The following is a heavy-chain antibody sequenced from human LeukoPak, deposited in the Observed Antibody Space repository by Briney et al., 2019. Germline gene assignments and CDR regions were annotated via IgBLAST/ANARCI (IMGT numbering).Heavy chain of an antibody. J-gene: IGHJ5*02. CDR1: GFTFSTYS. Sequence: PGGSLRLSCAASGFTFSTYSMNWVRQAPGKGLEWVSSITGTGDSTYYADSVKGRITISRDNSKNTLYLQMNSLRADDSAVYYCAKGCCSSEGFDPWGQGTLVTVSS. CDR2: ITGTGDST. V-gene: IGHV3-23*01. CDR3: AKGCCSSEGFDP. D-gene: IGHD2-2*01.